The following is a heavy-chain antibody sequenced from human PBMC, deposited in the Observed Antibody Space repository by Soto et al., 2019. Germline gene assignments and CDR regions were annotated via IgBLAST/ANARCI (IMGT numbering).Heavy chain of an antibody. V-gene: IGHV3-21*01. CDR2: ISSSSSYI. J-gene: IGHJ4*02. CDR3: ARGYNWNENYFDY. D-gene: IGHD1-1*01. CDR1: GFTFSSYS. Sequence: EVQLVESGGGLVKPGGSLRLSCAASGFTFSSYSMNWVRQAPGKGLEWVSSISSSSSYIYYADSVKGRFTISRDNAKNSLYLQMNSLRAEDTAVYYCARGYNWNENYFDYWGQGTLVTVSS.